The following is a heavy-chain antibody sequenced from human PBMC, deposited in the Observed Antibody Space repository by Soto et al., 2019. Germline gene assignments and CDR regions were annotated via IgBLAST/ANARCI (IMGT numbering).Heavy chain of an antibody. CDR3: AGRSGSSDY. CDR2: ISYDEIDK. V-gene: IGHV3-30*04. CDR1: GFTFSNYT. Sequence: GGSLRLSCAASGFTFSNYTMHWVRQAPGKGLEWVALISYDEIDKYFADAVKGRFTISRDNSKNTLYLQMDSLRAEDTAVYYCAGRSGSSDYWGRGTLVTVS. D-gene: IGHD3-10*01. J-gene: IGHJ4*02.